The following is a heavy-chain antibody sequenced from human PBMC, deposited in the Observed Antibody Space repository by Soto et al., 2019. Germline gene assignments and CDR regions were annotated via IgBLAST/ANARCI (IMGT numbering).Heavy chain of an antibody. D-gene: IGHD3-9*01. Sequence: QVQLVESGGGVVQPGRSLRLSCAAYGFIFRSYGMHWVRQAPGKGLEWVAMIWYDGSKKYYADSVKGRFTLSRDNSKNALLLEVNTLKADDTAVYYCARDGTGPQVRYFDLWGRGTLVTVSS. V-gene: IGHV3-33*01. CDR3: ARDGTGPQVRYFDL. CDR1: GFIFRSYG. CDR2: IWYDGSKK. J-gene: IGHJ2*01.